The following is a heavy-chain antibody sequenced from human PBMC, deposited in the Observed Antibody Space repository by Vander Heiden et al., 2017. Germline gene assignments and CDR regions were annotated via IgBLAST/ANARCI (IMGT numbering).Heavy chain of an antibody. Sequence: EVQLVESGGGLVQPGRSLRLSCAASGFTFDDSAMPWVRQAPGKGLEWVSGISWNSGSIGYADSVKGRFTISRDNAKNALYLQMNSLRAEDTALYYCAKGTVRYYYYGMDVWGQGTTVTVSS. J-gene: IGHJ6*02. CDR2: ISWNSGSI. D-gene: IGHD4-4*01. CDR1: GFTFDDSA. CDR3: AKGTVRYYYYGMDV. V-gene: IGHV3-9*01.